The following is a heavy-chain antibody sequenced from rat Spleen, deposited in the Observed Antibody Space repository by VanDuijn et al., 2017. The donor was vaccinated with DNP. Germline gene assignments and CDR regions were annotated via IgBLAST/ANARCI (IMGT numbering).Heavy chain of an antibody. CDR1: GFTFSAFY. J-gene: IGHJ2*01. D-gene: IGHD4-3*01. CDR3: VRWNSGHFDY. Sequence: EVQLVESGGGLVQPGRSLKLSCAASGFTFSAFYMAWVRQAPAMGLEWVAYIGSPAYAPYYTDSVKGRFTISRDNAKSTLYLQMNSLRSEDMATYYCVRWNSGHFDYWGQGVMVTVSS. V-gene: IGHV5-22*01. CDR2: IGSPAYAP.